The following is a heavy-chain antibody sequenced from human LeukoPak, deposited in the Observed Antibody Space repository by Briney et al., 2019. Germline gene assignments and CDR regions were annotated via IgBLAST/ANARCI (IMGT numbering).Heavy chain of an antibody. D-gene: IGHD3-9*01. CDR1: GYTFTSYY. CDR2: INPSGGST. J-gene: IGHJ4*02. Sequence: ASVKVSCKASGYTFTSYYMHWVRQAPGQGLEWMGIINPSGGSTSYAQKFQGRVTMTRDTSTSTVYMELSSLRSEDTAVYYCARGALRYFDLNYFDCWGQGTLVTVSS. CDR3: ARGALRYFDLNYFDC. V-gene: IGHV1-46*01.